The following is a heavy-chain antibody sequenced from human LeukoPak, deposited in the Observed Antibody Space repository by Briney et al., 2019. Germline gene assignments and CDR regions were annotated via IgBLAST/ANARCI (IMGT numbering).Heavy chain of an antibody. Sequence: ASVKVSCKASGYSFTSYYMHWVRQAPGQGLEWMGIINPSGGSTSYAQKFQGRVTMTRDMSTSTDYMELSSLRSEDTAVYYCARDNSVEDTAWWFDPWGQGTLVTVSS. CDR1: GYSFTSYY. J-gene: IGHJ5*02. CDR3: ARDNSVEDTAWWFDP. V-gene: IGHV1-46*01. CDR2: INPSGGST. D-gene: IGHD4-23*01.